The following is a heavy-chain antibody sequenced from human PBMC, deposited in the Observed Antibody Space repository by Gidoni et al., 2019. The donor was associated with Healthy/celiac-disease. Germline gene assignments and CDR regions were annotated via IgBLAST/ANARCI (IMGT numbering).Heavy chain of an antibody. Sequence: QVQLVESGGGVVQPGRSLRLSCAAPGFTFSSYAMHWVRQAPGKGLEWVAVISYDGSNKYYADSVKGRFTISRDNSKNTLYLQMNSLRAEDTAVYYCARDVILVNAFDIWGQGTMVTVSS. CDR2: ISYDGSNK. D-gene: IGHD6-6*01. CDR3: ARDVILVNAFDI. CDR1: GFTFSSYA. V-gene: IGHV3-30-3*01. J-gene: IGHJ3*02.